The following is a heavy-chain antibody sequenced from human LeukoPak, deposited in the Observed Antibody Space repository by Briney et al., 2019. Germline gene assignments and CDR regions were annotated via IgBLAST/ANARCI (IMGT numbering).Heavy chain of an antibody. J-gene: IGHJ4*02. CDR2: INHSGST. Sequence: SETLSLTCAVYGGSFSGYYWSWIRQPPGKGLEWIGEINHSGSTNDNPSLKSRVTISVDTSKNQFSLKLTSVTAADTAFYYCARLGITGLCCIDYWGQGTLVTVSS. CDR3: ARLGITGLCCIDY. D-gene: IGHD1-20*01. V-gene: IGHV4-34*01. CDR1: GGSFSGYY.